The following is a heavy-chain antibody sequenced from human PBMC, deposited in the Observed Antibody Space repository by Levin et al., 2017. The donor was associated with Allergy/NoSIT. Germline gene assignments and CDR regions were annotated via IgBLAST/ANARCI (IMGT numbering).Heavy chain of an antibody. J-gene: IGHJ4*02. Sequence: PGGSLRLSCATSGFTFRTFWMSWVRQAPGKGPEWVANIKQDGSDKYYVDSVEGRFTVSRDNAKNSLYLQMNSLRVEDTAVYYCARDHDGEDDYFDFWGQGTLVTVSS. CDR1: GFTFRTFW. CDR3: ARDHDGEDDYFDF. CDR2: IKQDGSDK. D-gene: IGHD3-10*01. V-gene: IGHV3-7*01.